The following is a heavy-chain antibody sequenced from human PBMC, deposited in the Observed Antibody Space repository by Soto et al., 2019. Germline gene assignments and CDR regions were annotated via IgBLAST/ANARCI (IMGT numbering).Heavy chain of an antibody. CDR2: ISGSGGST. Sequence: GGSLRLSCAASGFTFSSYAMSWVRQAPGKGLEWVSAISGSGGSTYYADSVKGRFTISRDNSKNTRYLQMNSLRAEDTAVYYCAKGDCSSTSCYSRRHYYYYMDVWGKGTTVTVSS. V-gene: IGHV3-23*01. CDR3: AKGDCSSTSCYSRRHYYYYMDV. J-gene: IGHJ6*03. D-gene: IGHD2-2*01. CDR1: GFTFSSYA.